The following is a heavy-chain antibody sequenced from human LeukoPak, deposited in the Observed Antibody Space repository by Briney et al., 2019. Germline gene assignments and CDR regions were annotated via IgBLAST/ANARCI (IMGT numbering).Heavy chain of an antibody. J-gene: IGHJ5*02. CDR1: GYSISSGYY. V-gene: IGHV4-38-2*02. CDR2: IYHSGST. CDR3: AIEKSGYYA. Sequence: SETLSLTCTVSGYSISSGYYWGWIRQPPGKGLEWIGSIYHSGSTYYNPSLKSRVTISVDTSKNQFSLKLSSVTAADTAVYYCAIEKSGYYAWGQGTLVTVSS. D-gene: IGHD3-22*01.